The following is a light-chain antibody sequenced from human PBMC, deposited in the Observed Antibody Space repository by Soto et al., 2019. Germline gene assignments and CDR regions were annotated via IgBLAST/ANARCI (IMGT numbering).Light chain of an antibody. CDR1: SSNIGSNT. V-gene: IGLV1-44*01. Sequence: QSVLTQPPAASGTPGQRITISCSGSSSNIGSNTVNWYHQLPGTAPKLLIHGKNYRPSGVPDRFSGSKSDTSASLAISGLKSEDEAEYYCAEWDDSLNGYVFGTGTKVTVL. CDR2: GKN. CDR3: AEWDDSLNGYV. J-gene: IGLJ1*01.